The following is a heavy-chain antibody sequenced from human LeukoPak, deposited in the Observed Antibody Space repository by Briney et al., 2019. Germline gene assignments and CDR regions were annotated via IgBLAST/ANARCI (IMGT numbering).Heavy chain of an antibody. J-gene: IGHJ2*01. D-gene: IGHD3-9*01. Sequence: PSETLSLTCTVSGGSISSYYWSWIRQPPGKGLEWIGYIYYSGSTNYNPSLKSRVTISVDTSKNQFSLKLSSVTAADTAVYYCARDTVGYDILTGYQMTWHFDLWGRGTLVTVSS. CDR3: ARDTVGYDILTGYQMTWHFDL. V-gene: IGHV4-59*01. CDR2: IYYSGST. CDR1: GGSISSYY.